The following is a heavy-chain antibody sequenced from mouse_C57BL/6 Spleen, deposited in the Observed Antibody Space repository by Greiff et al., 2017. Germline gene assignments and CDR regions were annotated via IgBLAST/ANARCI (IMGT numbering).Heavy chain of an antibody. CDR3: ARIITTVYAMDY. V-gene: IGHV3-6*01. J-gene: IGHJ4*01. CDR2: ISYDGSN. D-gene: IGHD1-1*01. CDR1: GYSITSGYY. Sequence: EVKLMESGPGLVKPSQSLSLTCSVTGYSITSGYYWNWIRQFPGNKLEWMGYISYDGSNNYNPSLKNRISIPRDTSKNQFFLKLNSVTTEDTATYYCARIITTVYAMDYWGQGTSVTVSS.